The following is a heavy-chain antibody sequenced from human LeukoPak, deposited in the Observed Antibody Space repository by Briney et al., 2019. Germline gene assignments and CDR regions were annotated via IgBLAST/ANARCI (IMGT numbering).Heavy chain of an antibody. CDR1: GFTFSSYS. Sequence: PGGSLRLSCAASGFTFSSYSMNWVRQAPGKGLEWVSSISSSSSYIYYADSVKGRFTISRDNAKNSLYLQMNSLRAEETAVYYCARPGTRFLEWLSLGEGFYYYYMDVWGKGTTVTVSS. CDR3: ARPGTRFLEWLSLGEGFYYYYMDV. J-gene: IGHJ6*03. V-gene: IGHV3-21*01. D-gene: IGHD3-3*01. CDR2: ISSSSSYI.